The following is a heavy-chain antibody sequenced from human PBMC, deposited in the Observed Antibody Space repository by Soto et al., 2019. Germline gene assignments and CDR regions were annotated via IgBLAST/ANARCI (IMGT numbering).Heavy chain of an antibody. D-gene: IGHD5-18*01. V-gene: IGHV1-69*13. CDR1: GGTFSSYA. J-gene: IGHJ6*02. CDR2: IIPIFGTA. Sequence: ASVKVSCKASGGTFSSYAISWVRQAPGQGLEWMGGIIPIFGTANYAQKFQGRVTITADESTSTAYMELSSLRSEDTAVYYCARGGIQKYYYYYYGMDVWGQGTTVTVSS. CDR3: ARGGIQKYYYYYYGMDV.